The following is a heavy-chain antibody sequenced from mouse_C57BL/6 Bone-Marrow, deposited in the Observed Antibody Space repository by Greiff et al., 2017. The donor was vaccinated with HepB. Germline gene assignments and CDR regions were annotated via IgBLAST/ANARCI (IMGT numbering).Heavy chain of an antibody. CDR3: ARKMYFDGSSYDYYAMDY. V-gene: IGHV5-17*01. Sequence: EVQRVESGGGLVKPGGSLKLSCAASGYTFSDYGMHWVRQAPGQGLEWVAYISSGSSTIYYADTLKGRFTISRDNAKNTRCMQMTSLRSEDTAMYYCARKMYFDGSSYDYYAMDYWGRGASITVSS. CDR2: ISSGSSTI. D-gene: IGHD1-1*01. J-gene: IGHJ4*01. CDR1: GYTFSDYG.